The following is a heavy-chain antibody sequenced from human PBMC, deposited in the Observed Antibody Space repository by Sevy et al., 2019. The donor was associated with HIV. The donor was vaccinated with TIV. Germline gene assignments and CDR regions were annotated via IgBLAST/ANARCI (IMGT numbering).Heavy chain of an antibody. J-gene: IGHJ6*02. CDR2: IYYSGST. V-gene: IGHV4-30-4*02. CDR3: ARTSMGYYGMDV. D-gene: IGHD2-2*01. Sequence: SDTLSLTCTVSGGSISSGDYYWSWIRQPPGKGLEWIGYIYYSGSTYYNPSLKSRVTISVDTSKNQFSLKLSSVTAADTAVYYCARTSMGYYGMDVWGQGTTVTVSS. CDR1: GGSISSGDYY.